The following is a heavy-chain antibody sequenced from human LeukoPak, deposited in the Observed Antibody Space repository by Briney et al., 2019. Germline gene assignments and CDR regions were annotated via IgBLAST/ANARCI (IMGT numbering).Heavy chain of an antibody. J-gene: IGHJ2*01. CDR3: ARHVPPREDGKRYFDL. CDR1: GGSISSGSYY. V-gene: IGHV4-61*02. D-gene: IGHD4-23*01. CDR2: IYTSGST. Sequence: SETLSLTCTVSGGSISSGSYYWSWIRQPAGKGLEWIGRIYTSGSTNYNPSLKSRVTISVYTSKNQFSLKLSSVTAADTAVYYCARHVPPREDGKRYFDLWGRGTLVTVSS.